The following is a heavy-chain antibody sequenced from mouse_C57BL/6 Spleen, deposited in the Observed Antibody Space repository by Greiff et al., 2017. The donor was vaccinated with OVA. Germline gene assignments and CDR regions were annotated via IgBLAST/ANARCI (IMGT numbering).Heavy chain of an antibody. V-gene: IGHV1-69*01. CDR2: IAPSDSYT. CDR3: ARGGLWPRGYSNFSYAMDY. CDR1: GYTFTSYW. D-gene: IGHD2-5*01. Sequence: VQLQQPGAELVMPGASVKLSCKASGYTFTSYWMHWVKQRPGQGLEWIGEIAPSDSYTNYNQKFKGKSTLTVDKSSSTAYMQLSSLTSEDSAVYYCARGGLWPRGYSNFSYAMDYWGQGTSVTVSS. J-gene: IGHJ4*01.